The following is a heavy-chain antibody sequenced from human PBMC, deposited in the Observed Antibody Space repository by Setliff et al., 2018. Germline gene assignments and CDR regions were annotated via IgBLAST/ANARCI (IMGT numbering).Heavy chain of an antibody. CDR1: GGSISSSSYY. J-gene: IGHJ3*02. Sequence: SETLSLTCTVSGGSISSSSYYWGWIRQPPGKGLEWIGSIYYSGSTYYNPSLKSRATMSVDTSKNQFSLKLSSVTAADTAVYYCARGLSCSGYLLAPYAFDIWGQGTMVTVSS. CDR2: IYYSGST. V-gene: IGHV4-39*07. CDR3: ARGLSCSGYLLAPYAFDI. D-gene: IGHD3-22*01.